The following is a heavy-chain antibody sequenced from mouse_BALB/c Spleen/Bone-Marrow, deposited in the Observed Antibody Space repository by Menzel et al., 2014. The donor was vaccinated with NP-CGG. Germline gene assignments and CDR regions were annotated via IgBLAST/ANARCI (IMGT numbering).Heavy chain of an antibody. J-gene: IGHJ2*01. V-gene: IGHV14-3*02. CDR3: ARIYYYGRGYFDY. D-gene: IGHD1-1*01. CDR2: IDPANGNT. CDR1: GFNIKDTY. Sequence: EVQVVESGAELVKPGASVKSSCTASGFNIKDTYMHWVKQRPEQGLEWIGRIDPANGNTKYDPKFQGKATITADTSSNTAYLQLSSLTSEDTAVYYCARIYYYGRGYFDYWGQGTTLTVSS.